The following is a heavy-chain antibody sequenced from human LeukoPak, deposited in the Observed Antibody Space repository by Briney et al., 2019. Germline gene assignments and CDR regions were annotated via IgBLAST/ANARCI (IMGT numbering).Heavy chain of an antibody. V-gene: IGHV3-74*01. J-gene: IGHJ4*02. CDR1: GFTFSSGY. CDR3: GRYSGGGVY. Sequence: PGGSLRLSCAVSGFTFSSGYMHWVRQPPGKGPVWVSRISSDGSNTIYADSVKGRFTISRDDARNTLYLQKNRLRDADTAVFYWGRYSGGGVYWGQGTLVTVSS. CDR2: ISSDGSNT. D-gene: IGHD1-26*01.